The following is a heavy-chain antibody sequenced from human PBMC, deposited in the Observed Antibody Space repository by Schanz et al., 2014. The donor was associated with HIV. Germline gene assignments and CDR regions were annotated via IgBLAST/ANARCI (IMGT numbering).Heavy chain of an antibody. D-gene: IGHD1-1*01. V-gene: IGHV3-33*08. J-gene: IGHJ4*02. CDR2: IWYDGSNK. Sequence: QVHLEESGGGVVQPGRSLRLSCAVSGFIFSNYGMHWVRQAPGKGLEWVAVIWYDGSNKYYADSVKGRFTISRDNSENTLDLQMTSLRAEDTAVYYCARDRYRNGYFDYWGQGTLVTVSS. CDR1: GFIFSNYG. CDR3: ARDRYRNGYFDY.